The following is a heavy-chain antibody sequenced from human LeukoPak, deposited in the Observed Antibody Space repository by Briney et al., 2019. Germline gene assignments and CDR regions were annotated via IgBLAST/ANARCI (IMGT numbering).Heavy chain of an antibody. Sequence: GGSLRLSCAVSGFTFSSYAMHWVRQAPGKGLEWVAVISYDGSNKYYADSVKGRFTISRDNSKNTLYLQMNSLRAEDTAVYYCARDHQGFDYWGQGTLVTVSS. CDR1: GFTFSSYA. CDR2: ISYDGSNK. CDR3: ARDHQGFDY. J-gene: IGHJ4*02. V-gene: IGHV3-30-3*01.